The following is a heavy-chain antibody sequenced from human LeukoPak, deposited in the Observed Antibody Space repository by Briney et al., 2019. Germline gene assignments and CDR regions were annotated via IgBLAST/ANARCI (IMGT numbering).Heavy chain of an antibody. CDR3: ARPYDAFDI. V-gene: IGHV3-53*01. J-gene: IGHJ3*02. CDR1: GFTVSSSY. CDR2: IYSGGSA. Sequence: PGGSLRLSCAASGFTVSSSYMSWVRQALGKGLEWVSVIYSGGSAYYADSVTGRFTISRDNSKNTLYLQMNSLRAEDTAVYYCARPYDAFDIWGQGTMVTVSS.